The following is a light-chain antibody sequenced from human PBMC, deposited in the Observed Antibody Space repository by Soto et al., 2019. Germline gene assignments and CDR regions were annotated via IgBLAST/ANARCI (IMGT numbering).Light chain of an antibody. CDR3: QTWVTGIVV. CDR2: LNIDGSH. J-gene: IGLJ2*01. Sequence: QPVLTQSPSASASLGASVKLTCTLSSGHSSYAIAWHQQQPEKGPRYLMNLNIDGSHSKGDGIPDRFSGSSSGAERYLTISSLQYEDEADYYCQTWVTGIVVFGGGTKLTVL. V-gene: IGLV4-69*01. CDR1: SGHSSYA.